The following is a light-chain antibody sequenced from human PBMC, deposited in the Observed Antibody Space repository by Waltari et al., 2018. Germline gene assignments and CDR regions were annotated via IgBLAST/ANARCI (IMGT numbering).Light chain of an antibody. CDR3: QQRIIWPPT. J-gene: IGKJ5*01. CDR2: AAS. CDR1: QGITRY. Sequence: DIQLTQSPSFLSASIGDRVTITCRASQGITRYLAWYQQKPGRAPNLLIYAASALEDGVPSRFSGSGSGTEFTLTISSLEAEDFAVYYCQQRIIWPPTFGQGTRLEIK. V-gene: IGKV1-9*01.